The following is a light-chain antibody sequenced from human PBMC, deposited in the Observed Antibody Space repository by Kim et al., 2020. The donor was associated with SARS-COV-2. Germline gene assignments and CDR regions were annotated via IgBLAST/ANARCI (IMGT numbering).Light chain of an antibody. Sequence: VSPGQAASITCSGDRLGEKYASWYQQKPGQSPVLVIYQDGNRPSGIPERFSGSNSGNTATLTISGTQAMDEADYYCQAWDSNILYVFGPGTKVTVL. V-gene: IGLV3-1*01. CDR1: RLGEKY. J-gene: IGLJ1*01. CDR3: QAWDSNILYV. CDR2: QDG.